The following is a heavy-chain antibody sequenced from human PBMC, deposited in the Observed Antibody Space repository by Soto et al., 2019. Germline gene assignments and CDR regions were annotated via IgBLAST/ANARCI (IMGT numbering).Heavy chain of an antibody. CDR1: GFTFSSYS. J-gene: IGHJ4*02. D-gene: IGHD7-27*01. Sequence: EVQLVESGGGLVQPGGSLRLSCAASGFTFSSYSMNWVRQAPGKGLEWVSYISSSSSTIYYADSVKGRFTISRDNAKNSLYLQMNSLRDDDTAVYFCARVPWEPGLGRAASDWGQGTLVTVSS. CDR3: ARVPWEPGLGRAASD. CDR2: ISSSSSTI. V-gene: IGHV3-48*02.